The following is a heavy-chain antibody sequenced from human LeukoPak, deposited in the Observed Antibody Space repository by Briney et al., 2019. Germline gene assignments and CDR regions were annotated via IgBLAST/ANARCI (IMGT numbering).Heavy chain of an antibody. CDR1: GFTFSAYW. V-gene: IGHV3-74*01. CDR2: INSDGSST. D-gene: IGHD2-2*01. Sequence: PGGSLRLSCAASGFTFSAYWMHWVRQAPGKGLVWVSRINSDGSSTSYADSVKGRFTISRDNAKNTLYLQMNSLRAEDTAVYYRARDWVPAAPQTTNWFDPWGQGTLVIVSS. CDR3: ARDWVPAAPQTTNWFDP. J-gene: IGHJ5*02.